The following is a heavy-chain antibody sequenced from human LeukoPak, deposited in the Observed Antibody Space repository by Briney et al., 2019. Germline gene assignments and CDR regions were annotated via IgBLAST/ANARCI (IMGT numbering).Heavy chain of an antibody. J-gene: IGHJ4*02. D-gene: IGHD3-9*01. Sequence: GGSLRLSCAASGFTFSSYSMSWVRQAPGKGLEWVSSIIGSGSSYYAESVKGRFTISRDNSKNTVYLQMNSLRAEDTAVYYCANIYDILTGYYPFDYWGQGTLVTVSS. CDR3: ANIYDILTGYYPFDY. CDR2: IIGSGSS. CDR1: GFTFSSYS. V-gene: IGHV3-23*01.